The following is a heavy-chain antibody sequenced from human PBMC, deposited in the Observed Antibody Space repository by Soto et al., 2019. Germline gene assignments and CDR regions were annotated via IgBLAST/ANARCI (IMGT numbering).Heavy chain of an antibody. V-gene: IGHV2-26*01. Sequence: SGPTLVNPPETPTLTCTLSGFSPRNARKGGSWIRQPPGKALEWLAHIFANDEESYNTSLRSRLTISRDTSKNQVVLTMTNMDPVDTATYYCARMGDYYDNAGDAFDLWGQGTRVTVSS. CDR1: GFSPRNARKG. J-gene: IGHJ3*01. CDR3: ARMGDYYDNAGDAFDL. D-gene: IGHD3-22*01. CDR2: IFANDEE.